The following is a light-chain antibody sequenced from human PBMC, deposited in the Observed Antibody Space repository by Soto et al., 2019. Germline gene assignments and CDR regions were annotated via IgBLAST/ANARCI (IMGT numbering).Light chain of an antibody. Sequence: EIVITQSPATLSLAPVERATLSCRSSQSVSSNLAWYQQKPGQAPRLLIYDASSRATGIPDRFSGSGSETDFTLTISRLEPEDFALYYCQHYQVGQPIAFGRGTRLEIK. CDR3: QHYQVGQPIA. J-gene: IGKJ5*01. V-gene: IGKV3-20*01. CDR2: DAS. CDR1: QSVSSN.